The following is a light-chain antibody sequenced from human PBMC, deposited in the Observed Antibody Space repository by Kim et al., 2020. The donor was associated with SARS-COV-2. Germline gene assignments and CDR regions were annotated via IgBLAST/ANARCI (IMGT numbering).Light chain of an antibody. V-gene: IGKV1-12*01. J-gene: IGKJ4*01. CDR1: QDIGSW. Sequence: VGDRVTITCRASQDIGSWLAWYQQKPGKAPKLLIYVTTGLQSGVPSRFSGSGSGTDFTLTISSLQPEDFATYYCQQTNSFPRALTFGGGTKVDIK. CDR2: VTT. CDR3: QQTNSFPRALT.